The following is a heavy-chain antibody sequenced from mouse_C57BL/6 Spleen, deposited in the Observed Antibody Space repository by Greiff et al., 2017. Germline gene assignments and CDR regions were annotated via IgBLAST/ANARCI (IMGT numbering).Heavy chain of an antibody. CDR1: AYSITSGYY. D-gene: IGHD1-1*01. J-gene: IGHJ1*03. Sequence: EVKLQESGPGLVKPSQPLSLTCPVTAYSITSGYYWNWIRQFPGNKLEWMGYISYDGSNNYNPSLKNRISITRDTSKNQFFLKLNSVTTEDTATYYCAREGLLGYFDVWGTGTTVTVSS. CDR2: ISYDGSN. CDR3: AREGLLGYFDV. V-gene: IGHV3-6*01.